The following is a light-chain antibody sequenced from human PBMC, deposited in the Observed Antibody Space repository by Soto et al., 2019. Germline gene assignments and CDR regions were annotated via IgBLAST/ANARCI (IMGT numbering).Light chain of an antibody. J-gene: IGKJ4*02. Sequence: EIEMTQSPSTLSASVGDRATISCGASQSIGSGLAWYQQKPGQAPRLVIYDVFTWATGVPTRISGSGSGTEFTLTISSLQSDDFAIYYCQQYNDSPLAFGGGTKVEIK. CDR1: QSIGSG. V-gene: IGKV3D-15*01. CDR3: QQYNDSPLA. CDR2: DVF.